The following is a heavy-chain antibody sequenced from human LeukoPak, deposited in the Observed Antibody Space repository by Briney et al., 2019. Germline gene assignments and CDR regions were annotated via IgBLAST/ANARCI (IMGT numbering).Heavy chain of an antibody. Sequence: PSETLSLTCTVSGGSISSGDYYWSWIRQPPGKGLEWIGYTYYSGSTYYNPSLKSRVTISVDTSKNQFSLKLSSVTAADTAVYYCARNSDYGDSRGNDYWGQGTLVTVSS. CDR2: TYYSGST. CDR3: ARNSDYGDSRGNDY. V-gene: IGHV4-30-4*01. J-gene: IGHJ4*02. D-gene: IGHD4-17*01. CDR1: GGSISSGDYY.